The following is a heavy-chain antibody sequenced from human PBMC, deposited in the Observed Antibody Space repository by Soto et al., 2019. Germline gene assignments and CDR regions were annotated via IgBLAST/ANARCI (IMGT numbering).Heavy chain of an antibody. V-gene: IGHV4-34*01. D-gene: IGHD6-19*01. CDR3: ARGKSSGPLYYFDT. Sequence: SETLSLTCGVYNGSFSDYFWNWIRQPPGKGLEWIGEIKESGFATYNPSLKRRVTMSVDTANNQFSLKVTSVTAADTAVYYCARGKSSGPLYYFDTWGQGTLVTVSS. CDR1: NGSFSDYF. CDR2: IKESGFA. J-gene: IGHJ4*02.